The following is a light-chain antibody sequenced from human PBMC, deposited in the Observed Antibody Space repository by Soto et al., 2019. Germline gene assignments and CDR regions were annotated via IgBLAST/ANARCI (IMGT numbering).Light chain of an antibody. CDR2: GAS. Sequence: EIVLTQSPGTLSLSPGERASLSCRASQSVSSSYLAWYQQKPGQAPRLLIYGASSSATGIPDRFSGSGSGTDFTLTISRLEPEDFAVYYCQQYGSSRYTCGQGTKLEIK. V-gene: IGKV3-20*01. J-gene: IGKJ2*01. CDR3: QQYGSSRYT. CDR1: QSVSSSY.